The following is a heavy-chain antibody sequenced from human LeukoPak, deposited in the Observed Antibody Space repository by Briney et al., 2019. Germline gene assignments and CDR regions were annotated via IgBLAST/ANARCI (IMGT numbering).Heavy chain of an antibody. V-gene: IGHV4-59*08. CDR2: IYYSGST. Sequence: KPSETLSLTCTVSGGSISSYYWSWIRQPPGKGLEWIGYIYYSGSTNYNPSLKSRVTISVDTSRNQFSLKLSSVTAADTAVYYCARHYDDSSGSLDYWDQGTLVTVSS. D-gene: IGHD3-22*01. CDR3: ARHYDDSSGSLDY. CDR1: GGSISSYY. J-gene: IGHJ4*02.